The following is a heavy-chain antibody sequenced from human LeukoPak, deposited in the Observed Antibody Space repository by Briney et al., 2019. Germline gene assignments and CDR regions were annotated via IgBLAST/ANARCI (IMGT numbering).Heavy chain of an antibody. Sequence: PGGSLRLSCAASGFTFSSYSMIWVRQAPGKGLECVSSITSSSTYIYYADSLKGRFTISRDNAKNSLYLQMNSLTADDTAVYYCARVAPGNGYFDYWGQGTLVTVSS. J-gene: IGHJ4*02. D-gene: IGHD6-13*01. CDR1: GFTFSSYS. V-gene: IGHV3-21*01. CDR2: ITSSSTYI. CDR3: ARVAPGNGYFDY.